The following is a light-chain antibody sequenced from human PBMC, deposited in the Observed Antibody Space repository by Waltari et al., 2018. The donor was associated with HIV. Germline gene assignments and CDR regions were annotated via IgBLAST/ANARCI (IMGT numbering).Light chain of an antibody. Sequence: SVLTQPPSASGAPGQRVTISCSGSSSNIGSNYVYWYQQLPGTAPKLLIYRNNQRPSGVPDRFSGSKSGTSASLAISGLRSEDEADYYCAAWTDSRYVVFGGGTKLTVL. CDR3: AAWTDSRYVV. J-gene: IGLJ2*01. CDR1: SSNIGSNY. V-gene: IGLV1-47*01. CDR2: RNN.